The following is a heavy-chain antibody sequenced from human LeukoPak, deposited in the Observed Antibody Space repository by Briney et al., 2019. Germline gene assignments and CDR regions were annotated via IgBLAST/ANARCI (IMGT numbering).Heavy chain of an antibody. Sequence: PSETLSLTCAVYGGSFSGYYWSWIRQPPGKGLEWIGSIYYSGSTYYNPSLKSRVTISVDTSKNQFSLKLSSVTAADTAVYYCARRAVAGGYYFDCWGQGTLVTVSS. J-gene: IGHJ4*02. D-gene: IGHD6-19*01. CDR1: GGSFSGYY. CDR3: ARRAVAGGYYFDC. V-gene: IGHV4-34*01. CDR2: IYYSGST.